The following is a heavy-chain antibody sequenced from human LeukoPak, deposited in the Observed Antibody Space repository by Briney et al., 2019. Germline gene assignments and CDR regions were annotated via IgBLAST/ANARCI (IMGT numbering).Heavy chain of an antibody. CDR1: GFTVSSSY. Sequence: GGSLRLSCAASGFTVSSSYMSWVRQAPGKGLEWVSVIYSGGSTYYADSVKGRLTISRDNSKNTLYLQMNSLRAEDTAVYYCARTGSGPPRVGEAFDFCGQGTLVTVSS. J-gene: IGHJ4*02. D-gene: IGHD3-10*01. CDR2: IYSGGST. V-gene: IGHV3-66*01. CDR3: ARTGSGPPRVGEAFDF.